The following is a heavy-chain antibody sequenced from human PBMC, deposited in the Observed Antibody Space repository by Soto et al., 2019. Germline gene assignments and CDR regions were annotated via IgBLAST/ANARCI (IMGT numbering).Heavy chain of an antibody. V-gene: IGHV1-2*02. CDR1: GYPVTAYY. D-gene: IGHD3-3*01. Sequence: QLHLVQSGAVVKKPGASVTVSCSASGYPVTAYYMHWVRQAPGRGLEWMGGINPATGAAKYTQTFQGRVTMTRATSTSTVFMELSGLTSEETAVFSCARGGGVGVAGSAAFDMWGQGTLVTVSS. J-gene: IGHJ3*02. CDR3: ARGGGVGVAGSAAFDM. CDR2: INPATGAA.